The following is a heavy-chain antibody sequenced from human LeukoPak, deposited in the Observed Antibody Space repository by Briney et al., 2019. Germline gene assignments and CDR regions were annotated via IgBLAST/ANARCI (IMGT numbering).Heavy chain of an antibody. V-gene: IGHV3-23*01. Sequence: GGSLRLSCAASGFTFNNYAMRWVRQAPGKGLEWVSAISGSGDSTYSADSVKGRFTISRDNSKNTLYLQMNSLRVEDTAVYYCAKDRYIIVTSDLDSWGQGTLVTVSS. J-gene: IGHJ4*02. CDR2: ISGSGDST. D-gene: IGHD2-21*01. CDR1: GFTFNNYA. CDR3: AKDRYIIVTSDLDS.